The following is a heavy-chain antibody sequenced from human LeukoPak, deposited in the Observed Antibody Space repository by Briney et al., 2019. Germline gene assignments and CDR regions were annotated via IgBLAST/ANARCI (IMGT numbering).Heavy chain of an antibody. Sequence: SETLSLTCPVSGDSISSSTNYWGWIRQPPGKRLEWIGSIYYSGSTYFNPSLKSRVTISVDTSKNQFSLKLSSVTAADTAVCYCARHVYSSGWYSDDWGQGTLDTVSS. CDR3: ARHVYSSGWYSDD. V-gene: IGHV4-39*01. CDR2: IYYSGST. CDR1: GDSISSSTNY. J-gene: IGHJ4*02. D-gene: IGHD6-19*01.